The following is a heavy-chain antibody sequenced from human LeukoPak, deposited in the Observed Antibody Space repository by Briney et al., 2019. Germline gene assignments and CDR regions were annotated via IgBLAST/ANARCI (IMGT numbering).Heavy chain of an antibody. CDR3: AKGNYYDFYYYYMDV. D-gene: IGHD3-3*01. CDR1: GFTFSSYG. J-gene: IGHJ6*03. CDR2: IWYGGSNK. Sequence: GGSLRLSCAASGFTFSSYGMHWVRQAPGKGLEWVAVIWYGGSNKYYADSVKGRFTISRDNSKNTLYLQMNSLRAEDTAVYYCAKGNYYDFYYYYMDVWGKGTTVTVSS. V-gene: IGHV3-30*02.